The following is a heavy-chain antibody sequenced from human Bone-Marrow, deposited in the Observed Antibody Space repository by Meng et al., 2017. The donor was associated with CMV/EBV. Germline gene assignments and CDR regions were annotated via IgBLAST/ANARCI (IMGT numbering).Heavy chain of an antibody. D-gene: IGHD6-13*01. Sequence: ASVKVSCKASGYTFTSYDINWVRQATGQGLEWMGWMNPNSGNTGYAQKFQGRVTMTRDTSISTAYMELSRLRSDDTAVYYCARDVAAAGPWGQGTTVTVSS. J-gene: IGHJ6*02. CDR1: GYTFTSYD. CDR3: ARDVAAAGP. V-gene: IGHV1-8*02. CDR2: MNPNSGNT.